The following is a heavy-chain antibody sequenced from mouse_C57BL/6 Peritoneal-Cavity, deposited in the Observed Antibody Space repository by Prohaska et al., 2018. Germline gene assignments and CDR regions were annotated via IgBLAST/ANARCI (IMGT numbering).Heavy chain of an antibody. J-gene: IGHJ1*03. V-gene: IGHV11-2*01. CDR1: GFTFSGFW. Sequence: EVQLLETGGGLVQPGGSRGLSCEGSGFTFSGFWMSWVRQTPGKTLEWIGDINSDGSAINYAPSIKDRFTIFRDNDKSTLYLQMSNVRSEDTAMYFCMRYSTHWYFDVWGTGTAVTVSS. D-gene: IGHD5-1*01. CDR2: INSDGSAI. CDR3: MRYSTHWYFDV.